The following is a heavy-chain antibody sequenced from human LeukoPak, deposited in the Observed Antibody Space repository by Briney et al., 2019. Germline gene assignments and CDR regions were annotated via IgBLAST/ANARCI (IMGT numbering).Heavy chain of an antibody. D-gene: IGHD3-3*01. Sequence: GGSLRLSCAASGFTFSSYGMHWVRLAPGKGLEWVAVISYDGSNKYYADSVKGRFTISRDNSKNTLYLQMNSLRAEDTAVYYCAKDLPYYDFWSGWTYGMDVWGQGTTVTVSS. CDR3: AKDLPYYDFWSGWTYGMDV. V-gene: IGHV3-30*18. CDR2: ISYDGSNK. J-gene: IGHJ6*02. CDR1: GFTFSSYG.